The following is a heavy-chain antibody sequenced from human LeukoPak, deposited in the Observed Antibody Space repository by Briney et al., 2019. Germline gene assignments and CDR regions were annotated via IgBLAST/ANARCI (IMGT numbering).Heavy chain of an antibody. CDR1: GYTFTGYY. CDR3: AREDTATHP. Sequence: SVKVSCKASGYTFTGYYMHWVRQAPGQGLEWMGRIIPIFGTANYAQKFQGRVTITTDESTSTAYMELSSLRSEDTAVYYCAREDTATHPWGQGTLVTVSS. J-gene: IGHJ5*02. CDR2: IIPIFGTA. D-gene: IGHD5-18*01. V-gene: IGHV1-69*05.